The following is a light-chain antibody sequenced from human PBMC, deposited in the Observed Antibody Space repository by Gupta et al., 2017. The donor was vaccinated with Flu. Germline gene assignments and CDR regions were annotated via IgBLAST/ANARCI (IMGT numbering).Light chain of an antibody. V-gene: IGKV1-8*01. Sequence: AIRMTRSPSSFSASTGDRVTITCRASQGISSYLAWYQQKPGKAPKLLIYAASTLQSGVPSRFSGSGSGTDFTLTISFLQSEDFATYYCQQDYSYPWTFGQGTKVEIK. CDR2: AAS. CDR1: QGISSY. CDR3: QQDYSYPWT. J-gene: IGKJ1*01.